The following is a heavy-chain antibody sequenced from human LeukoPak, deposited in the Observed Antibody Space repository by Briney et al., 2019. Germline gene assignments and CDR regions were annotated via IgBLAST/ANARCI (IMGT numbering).Heavy chain of an antibody. CDR3: ARADVVVTGMVDY. V-gene: IGHV1-8*01. D-gene: IGHD2-21*02. CDR1: GYTFTSYD. J-gene: IGHJ4*02. CDR2: MNPNSGNT. Sequence: GASVKVSCKASGYTFTSYDINWVRQAAGQGLEWMGWMNPNSGNTGYAQKFQGRVTMTRNTSISTAYMELSSLRSEDTAVYYCARADVVVTGMVDYWGQGTLVTVSS.